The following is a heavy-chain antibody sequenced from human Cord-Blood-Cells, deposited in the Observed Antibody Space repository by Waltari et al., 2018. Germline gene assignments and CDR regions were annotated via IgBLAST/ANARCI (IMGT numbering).Heavy chain of an antibody. CDR1: GFTFCSYG. J-gene: IGHJ4*02. V-gene: IGHV3-21*01. CDR3: ARDWGFDY. Sequence: EVQLVESGGGLVTPGGFLSLSCAASGFTFCSYGTNWVRQAPGKGLEWFSSIRSSSIYIYYADSVKGRFTISRDNAKNSLYLQMNSLRAEDTAVYYCARDWGFDYWGQGTLVTVSS. CDR2: IRSSSIYI. D-gene: IGHD7-27*01.